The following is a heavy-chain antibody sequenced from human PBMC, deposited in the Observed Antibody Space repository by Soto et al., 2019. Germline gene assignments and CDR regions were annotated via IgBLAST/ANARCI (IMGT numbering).Heavy chain of an antibody. CDR2: IYYSGTT. CDR1: GDSISNYY. Sequence: SETLSLPCTVSGDSISNYYWTWIRQPPGKGLEWIGYIYYSGTTNYNPSLKSRVTISVDTSKNQFSLKLSSVTAADTAVYYCARQLITWGQGTLVTVSS. CDR3: ARQLIT. J-gene: IGHJ4*02. V-gene: IGHV4-59*08.